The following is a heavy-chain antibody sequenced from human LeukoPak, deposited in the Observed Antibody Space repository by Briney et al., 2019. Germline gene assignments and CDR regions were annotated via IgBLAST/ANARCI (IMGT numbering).Heavy chain of an antibody. CDR2: ISSSSYI. V-gene: IGHV3-21*01. CDR3: AKILAQNDYYYMDV. CDR1: GFTFSSYS. J-gene: IGHJ6*03. Sequence: GGPLRLSCAASGFTFSSYSMNWVRQAPGKGLEWVSSISSSSYIYYADSVKGRFTISRDNAKNSLYLQMNSLRAEDTAVYYCAKILAQNDYYYMDVWGKGTTVTVSS.